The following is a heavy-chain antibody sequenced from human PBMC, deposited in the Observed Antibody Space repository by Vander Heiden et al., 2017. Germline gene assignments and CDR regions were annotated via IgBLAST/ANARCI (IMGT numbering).Heavy chain of an antibody. J-gene: IGHJ6*02. Sequence: QVQLVQSGAEVQKPGYSVKVSCKASGGTFRRYDIRRVRQLPGDGHEWSGGIIPICGTANYAQKFQGRGTITADKSTGTAYMELSSLRSEDTAVYDCARDGDYYDSSGYYYHYYYGMDVWGQGTTVTVSS. CDR2: IIPICGTA. CDR1: GGTFRRYD. CDR3: ARDGDYYDSSGYYYHYYYGMDV. D-gene: IGHD3-22*01. V-gene: IGHV1-69*06.